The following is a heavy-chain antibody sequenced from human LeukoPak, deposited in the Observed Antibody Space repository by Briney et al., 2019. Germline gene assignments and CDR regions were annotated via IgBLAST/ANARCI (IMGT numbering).Heavy chain of an antibody. CDR1: GYTFTSYD. CDR3: ARDAMIVPGRWFDP. J-gene: IGHJ5*02. CDR2: MNPNSGNT. V-gene: IGHV1-8*01. D-gene: IGHD3-22*01. Sequence: ASVRVSCKASGYTFTSYDINWVRQATGQGLEWMGWMNPNSGNTGYAQKFRGRVTMTRNTSISTAYVELSSLRSEDTAVYYCARDAMIVPGRWFDPWGQGTLVTVSS.